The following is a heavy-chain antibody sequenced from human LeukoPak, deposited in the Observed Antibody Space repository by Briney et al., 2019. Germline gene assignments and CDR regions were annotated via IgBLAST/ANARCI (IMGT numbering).Heavy chain of an antibody. CDR3: ARNSAYSSGWYGDPKYNWFDR. J-gene: IGHJ5*02. D-gene: IGHD6-19*01. Sequence: SPTLSLTFAISGYSVSNNCAAWNWLRQSPARGLKWRGRTYYRSKWYNDYALSVKSRITINPDTSKNQFSLQLNSVTPEDTAVYYCARNSAYSSGWYGDPKYNWFDRWGQGTLVTVSS. CDR1: GYSVSNNCAA. CDR2: TYYRSKWYN. V-gene: IGHV6-1*01.